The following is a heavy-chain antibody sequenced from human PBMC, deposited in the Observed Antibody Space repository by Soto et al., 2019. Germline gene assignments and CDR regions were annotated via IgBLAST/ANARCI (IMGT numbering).Heavy chain of an antibody. Sequence: GSLRLSCAASGFTFSSDEMNWVRQAPGKGLEWVSYISSSGSTIYYADSVKGRFTISRDNAKNSLYLQMNSLRAEDTAVYYCAREYCSGGSCYPYYFDYWGQGTLVTVSS. CDR3: AREYCSGGSCYPYYFDY. CDR1: GFTFSSDE. J-gene: IGHJ4*02. V-gene: IGHV3-48*03. D-gene: IGHD2-15*01. CDR2: ISSSGSTI.